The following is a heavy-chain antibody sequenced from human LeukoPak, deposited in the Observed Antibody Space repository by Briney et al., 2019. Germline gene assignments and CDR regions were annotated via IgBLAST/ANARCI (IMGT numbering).Heavy chain of an antibody. CDR3: ARVAYDFWSGYSDFQH. V-gene: IGHV1-18*01. CDR2: ISAYNGNT. D-gene: IGHD3-3*01. CDR1: GYTFTSYG. Sequence: GASVKFSCKASGYTFTSYGISWVRQAPGQGLGWMGWISAYNGNTNYAQKLQVRVTMTTDTSTSTAYMELRSLRSDDTAVYYCARVAYDFWSGYSDFQHWGQGTLVTVSS. J-gene: IGHJ1*01.